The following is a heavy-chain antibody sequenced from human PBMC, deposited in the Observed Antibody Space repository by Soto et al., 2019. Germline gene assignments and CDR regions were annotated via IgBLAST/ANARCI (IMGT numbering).Heavy chain of an antibody. CDR2: IIPMLGIA. Sequence: QVQLVQSGAEVKKPGSSVNVSCKAFGGTFSSYTINWVRQAPGQGLEWMGRIIPMLGIASYAQKIQGRVTITADKSPTTAYMELRSLRSEDTAVYYCARVPTNNSRGWISDPNYSYDMDVWGKGTTVTVSS. CDR1: GGTFSSYT. V-gene: IGHV1-69*02. D-gene: IGHD6-19*01. J-gene: IGHJ6*03. CDR3: ARVPTNNSRGWISDPNYSYDMDV.